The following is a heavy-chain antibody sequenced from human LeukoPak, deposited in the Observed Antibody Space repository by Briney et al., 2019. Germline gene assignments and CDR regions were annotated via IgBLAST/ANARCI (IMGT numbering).Heavy chain of an antibody. V-gene: IGHV3-23*01. Sequence: GESLRLSGAASGFTFGSYAMSWVGQTPGKSLEGVSIITNGGITTYYADSVRGRFTISRDNSKNMLYLQMDSLRAEDTAVYYCVKLSSGSGSKFGFDSWGQGTLVTVSS. J-gene: IGHJ4*02. CDR3: VKLSSGSGSKFGFDS. CDR2: ITNGGITT. D-gene: IGHD6-19*01. CDR1: GFTFGSYA.